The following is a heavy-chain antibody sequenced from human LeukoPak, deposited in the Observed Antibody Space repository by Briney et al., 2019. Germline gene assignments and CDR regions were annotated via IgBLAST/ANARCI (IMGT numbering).Heavy chain of an antibody. D-gene: IGHD1-26*01. J-gene: IGHJ5*02. Sequence: PSETLSLTCTVSGGSISSSGSYWAWIRQPPGKGLEWIANVYYNGNTYYNSSLKSRVTISVDTSKNQFSLNLRSVTAADTAVYYCARLLSPGWFDPWGQGTLVTVSP. CDR1: GGSISSSGSY. CDR2: VYYNGNT. V-gene: IGHV4-39*01. CDR3: ARLLSPGWFDP.